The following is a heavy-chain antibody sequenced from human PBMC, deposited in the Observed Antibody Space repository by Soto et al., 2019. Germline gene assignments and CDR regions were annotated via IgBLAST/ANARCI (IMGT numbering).Heavy chain of an antibody. Sequence: ASVKVSCKASGGTFSSYAISWVRQAPGQGLEWMGGIIPIFGTANYAQKFQGRVTITADESTSTAYMELSSLRSEDTAVYYCARQRDSVTSGVGRGYFDYWGQGTLVTVSS. CDR3: ARQRDSVTSGVGRGYFDY. CDR1: GGTFSSYA. J-gene: IGHJ4*02. CDR2: IIPIFGTA. D-gene: IGHD4-17*01. V-gene: IGHV1-69*13.